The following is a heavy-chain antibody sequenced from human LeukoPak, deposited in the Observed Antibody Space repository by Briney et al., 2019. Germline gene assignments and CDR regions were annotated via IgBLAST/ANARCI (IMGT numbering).Heavy chain of an antibody. CDR3: ARGEGSSWYKDDAFDI. V-gene: IGHV1-2*04. CDR2: INPNSGGT. D-gene: IGHD6-13*01. Sequence: ASVKVSCKASGYTFTGYYMHWVRQAPGQGLEWMGWINPNSGGTNYAQKFQGWVTMTRDTSISTAYMELSSLRSEDTAVYYCARGEGSSWYKDDAFDIWGQGTMVTVSS. J-gene: IGHJ3*02. CDR1: GYTFTGYY.